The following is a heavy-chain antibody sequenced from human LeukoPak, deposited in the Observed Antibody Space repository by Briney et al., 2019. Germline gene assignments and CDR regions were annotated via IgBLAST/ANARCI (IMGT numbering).Heavy chain of an antibody. Sequence: GGSLRLSCTASGFPLGDYTMSWFRQAPGKGLEWVGFIRSKGYGGTTEDAASVKGRFTISRDDSKSIAYLQMNSLKTEDTAVYYCIRGGANTPFDYWGQGTLVTVSS. CDR3: IRGGANTPFDY. J-gene: IGHJ4*02. D-gene: IGHD2-15*01. CDR2: IRSKGYGGTT. V-gene: IGHV3-49*03. CDR1: GFPLGDYT.